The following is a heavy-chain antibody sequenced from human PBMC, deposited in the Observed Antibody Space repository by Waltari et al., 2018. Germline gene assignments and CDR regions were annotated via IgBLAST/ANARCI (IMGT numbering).Heavy chain of an antibody. Sequence: QVQLVQSGAEVKQPGSSVKVSCKSSGGPFSSVDLHWLRQAPGQGLEWMGKSIPMPGITDYEQKFQGRLRITADRSTTTGYMELRSLGSEDTAIYYCARRVSTKGAFEVWGRGTLVTVSP. CDR1: GGPFSSVD. CDR2: SIPMPGIT. D-gene: IGHD5-12*01. CDR3: ARRVSTKGAFEV. V-gene: IGHV1-69*02. J-gene: IGHJ3*01.